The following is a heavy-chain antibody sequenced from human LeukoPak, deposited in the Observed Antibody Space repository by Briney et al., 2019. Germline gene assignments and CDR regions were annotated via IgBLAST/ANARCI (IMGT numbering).Heavy chain of an antibody. CDR1: GYTFTSYY. CDR3: ARDRSGSYFDY. V-gene: IGHV1-46*01. Sequence: ASVKVSCKASGYTFTSYYMHWVRQAPGQGLEWMGIINPSGGSTNYAQKFQGRVTITTDESTSTAYMELSSLRSEDTAVYYCARDRSGSYFDYWGQGTLVTVSS. CDR2: INPSGGST. D-gene: IGHD1-26*01. J-gene: IGHJ4*02.